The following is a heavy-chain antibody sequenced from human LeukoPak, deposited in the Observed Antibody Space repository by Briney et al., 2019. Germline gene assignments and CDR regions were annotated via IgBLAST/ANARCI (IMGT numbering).Heavy chain of an antibody. D-gene: IGHD1-1*01. CDR2: ISYDGSNK. J-gene: IGHJ4*02. CDR1: GFTFSTYG. CDR3: AKDRPWTDY. Sequence: GGSLRLSCAASGFTFSTYGMHWVRQAPGKGLEWVAVISYDGSNKYYADSVKGRFTISRDNSKNTLYLQMNSLGAEDTAVYYCAKDRPWTDYWGQGTLVTVSS. V-gene: IGHV3-30*18.